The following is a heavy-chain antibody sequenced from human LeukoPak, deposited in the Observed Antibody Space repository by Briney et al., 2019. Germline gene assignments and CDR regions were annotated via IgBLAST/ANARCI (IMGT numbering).Heavy chain of an antibody. V-gene: IGHV4-59*01. Sequence: SETLSLTCTVSGGSISSYYWSWIRQPPGEGLEWIGYIFYSGSTNYNPSLKSRVTISVDTSKNQFSLKLSSVTAADTAVYYCARPSRYYDTSAPFDYWGQGTLVTVSS. D-gene: IGHD3-22*01. CDR3: ARPSRYYDTSAPFDY. J-gene: IGHJ4*02. CDR1: GGSISSYY. CDR2: IFYSGST.